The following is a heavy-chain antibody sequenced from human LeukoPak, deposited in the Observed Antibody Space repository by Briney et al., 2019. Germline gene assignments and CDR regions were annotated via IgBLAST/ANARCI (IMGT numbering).Heavy chain of an antibody. Sequence: SETLSLTCAVYGGSFSGYYWSWIRQPPGKGLEWIGEINHSGSTNYNPSLKSRVTISVDTSKNQFSLKLSSVTAADTAVYYCARGSGSNWFDYWGQGTLVTVSS. J-gene: IGHJ4*02. CDR1: GGSFSGYY. CDR3: ARGSGSNWFDY. V-gene: IGHV4-34*01. D-gene: IGHD6-13*01. CDR2: INHSGST.